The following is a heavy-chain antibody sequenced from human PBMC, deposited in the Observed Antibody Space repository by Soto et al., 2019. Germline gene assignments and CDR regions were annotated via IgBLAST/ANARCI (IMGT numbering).Heavy chain of an antibody. D-gene: IGHD6-19*01. CDR3: AKGAVAGTPTSYYYYGMDV. J-gene: IGHJ6*02. CDR2: IIPIFGTV. V-gene: IGHV1-69*12. CDR1: GGSFRTYS. Sequence: QVQLLQSGAEVKKPGSSVRVSCEASGGSFRTYSISWVRQAPGQGLEWMGEIIPIFGTVNYGQKFQGRVTITADEPTTTVYMDLRSLRSEDTAVYYCAKGAVAGTPTSYYYYGMDVWGQGTTVTVSS.